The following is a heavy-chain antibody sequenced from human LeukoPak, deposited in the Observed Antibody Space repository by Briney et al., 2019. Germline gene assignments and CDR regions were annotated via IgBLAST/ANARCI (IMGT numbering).Heavy chain of an antibody. J-gene: IGHJ3*02. V-gene: IGHV4-31*03. CDR3: ARDNMIESLRAFDI. CDR2: IYYSGST. D-gene: IGHD3-22*01. Sequence: NPSQTLSLTCTVSGGSISSGGYYWSWIRQHPGKGLEWIGYIYYSGSTYYNPSLKSRVTISVDTSKNQFSLKLSSVTAADTAVYYCARDNMIESLRAFDIWGQGTMVTVSS. CDR1: GGSISSGGYY.